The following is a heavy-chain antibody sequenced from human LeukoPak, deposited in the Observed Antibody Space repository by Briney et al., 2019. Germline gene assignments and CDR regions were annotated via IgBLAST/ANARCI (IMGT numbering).Heavy chain of an antibody. D-gene: IGHD6-13*01. V-gene: IGHV3-21*01. CDR2: ISSSSSYI. CDR1: GFTFSSYT. Sequence: KSGGSLRLSCAASGFTFSSYTMNWVRQAPGKGLEWVSSISSSSSYIYYADSVKGRFTISRDNAKNSLYLQMNSLRAEDTAVYYCARDGAAARRYYYYYYYMDVWGKGTTVTISS. CDR3: ARDGAAARRYYYYYYYMDV. J-gene: IGHJ6*03.